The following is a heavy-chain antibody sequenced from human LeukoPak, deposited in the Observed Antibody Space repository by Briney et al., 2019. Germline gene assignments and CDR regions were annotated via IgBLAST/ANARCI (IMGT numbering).Heavy chain of an antibody. CDR1: GLTINTNY. CDR2: IYPGGVT. Sequence: PGGSLRLSCAASGLTINTNYMNWVRQAPGRGLEWLSVIYPGGVTKYAESVKGRFTISRDNSKNTLYLQMNSLRAEDTAVYYCAREEDADRYPSGSGNYPYYYYYYGMDVWGQGTTVTVSS. CDR3: AREEDADRYPSGSGNYPYYYYYYGMDV. J-gene: IGHJ6*02. D-gene: IGHD3-10*01. V-gene: IGHV3-53*01.